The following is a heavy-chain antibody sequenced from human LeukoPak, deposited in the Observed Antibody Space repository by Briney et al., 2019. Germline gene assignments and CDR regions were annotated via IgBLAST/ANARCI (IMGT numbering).Heavy chain of an antibody. Sequence: SETLSLTCTVSGGSISSGGYYWSWIRQHSGKGLEWIGYIYYSGSTYYNPSLKSRVTISVDTSKNQFSLKLSSVTAADTAVYYCARGGYDYVSGSYPNRPYFFDYWGQGTLVTVSS. J-gene: IGHJ4*02. D-gene: IGHD3-16*02. V-gene: IGHV4-31*03. CDR2: IYYSGST. CDR1: GGSISSGGYY. CDR3: ARGGYDYVSGSYPNRPYFFDY.